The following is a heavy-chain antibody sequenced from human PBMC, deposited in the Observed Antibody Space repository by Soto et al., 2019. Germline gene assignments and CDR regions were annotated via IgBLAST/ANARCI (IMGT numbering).Heavy chain of an antibody. Sequence: SETLSLTCTVSGGSISSGDYYWSWIRQPPGKGLEWIGYIYYSGSTYYNPSLKSRVTISVDTSKNQFSLKLSSVTAADTAMYFCARGAEAYYGSGGNWFDPWGQGTLVTVSS. D-gene: IGHD3-10*01. CDR3: ARGAEAYYGSGGNWFDP. CDR1: GGSISSGDYY. CDR2: IYYSGST. V-gene: IGHV4-30-4*01. J-gene: IGHJ5*02.